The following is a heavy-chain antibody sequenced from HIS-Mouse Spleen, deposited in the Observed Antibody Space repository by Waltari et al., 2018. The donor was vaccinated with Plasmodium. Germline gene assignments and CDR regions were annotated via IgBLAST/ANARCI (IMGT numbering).Heavy chain of an antibody. CDR2: INPNSGGT. CDR3: ARVLGYKAAAGTFVEYFQH. Sequence: QVQLVQPGAEVKKPGASVKVSCKASGYTLPGYYMHWVRQAPGQGLEWMGWINPNSGGTNYAQKFQGRVTMTRDTSISTAYMELSRLRSDDTAVYYCARVLGYKAAAGTFVEYFQHWGQGTLVTVSS. D-gene: IGHD6-13*01. V-gene: IGHV1-2*02. CDR1: GYTLPGYY. J-gene: IGHJ1*01.